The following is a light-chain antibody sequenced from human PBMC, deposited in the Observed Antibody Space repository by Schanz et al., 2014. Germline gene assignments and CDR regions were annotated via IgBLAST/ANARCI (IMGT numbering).Light chain of an antibody. CDR1: QTISNF. Sequence: DIQMTQSPSSLSASVGDRVTITCRAGQTISNFLNWYQQKPGKAPKILIFAASSLQSGVPSRFSGRGSGTDFTLTISSLQPEDFATYYCQQSYSTVIFTFGQGTKLEIK. CDR3: QQSYSTVIFT. CDR2: AAS. V-gene: IGKV1-39*01. J-gene: IGKJ2*01.